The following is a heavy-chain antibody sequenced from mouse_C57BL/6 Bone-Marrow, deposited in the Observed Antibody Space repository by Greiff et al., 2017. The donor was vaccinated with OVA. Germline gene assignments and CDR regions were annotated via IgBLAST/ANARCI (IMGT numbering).Heavy chain of an antibody. CDR1: GFTFSDYG. Sequence: EVMLVESGGGLVKPGGSLNLSCAASGFTFSDYGMHWVRQAPEKGLEWVAYISSGSSTISYADTVKGRFTISRDNAKNTLFLQMTSLRSEDTAMYYCASDSPWFAYWGQGTLVTVSA. CDR2: ISSGSSTI. D-gene: IGHD2-12*01. J-gene: IGHJ3*01. V-gene: IGHV5-17*01. CDR3: ASDSPWFAY.